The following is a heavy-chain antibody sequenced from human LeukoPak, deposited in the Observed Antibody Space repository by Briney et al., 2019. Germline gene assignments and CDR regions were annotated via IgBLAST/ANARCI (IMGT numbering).Heavy chain of an antibody. CDR3: ARGLIYYYGSGSYYTGTWFDP. CDR1: GGSFSGYY. D-gene: IGHD3-10*01. J-gene: IGHJ5*02. V-gene: IGHV4-34*01. CDR2: INHSGTT. Sequence: PSETLSLTCAVYGGSFSGYYWSWIRQPPGKGLEWIGEINHSGTTSYKPSLKSRVTIPVDTSKNQFSLKLSSVTAADTAVYYCARGLIYYYGSGSYYTGTWFDPWGQGTLVTVSS.